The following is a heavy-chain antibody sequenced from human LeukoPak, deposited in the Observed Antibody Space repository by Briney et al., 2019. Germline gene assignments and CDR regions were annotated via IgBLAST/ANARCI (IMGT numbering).Heavy chain of an antibody. J-gene: IGHJ4*02. CDR2: ISWNGGTI. Sequence: GGSLRLSCAAYGFTFHDYAMHWVRQAPGKGLEWVSGISWNGGTIDYADSVKGRFTISRDNAKNSLYLQMNSLRPEDMALYYCAKGPTYSSSSLFDYWGQGILVAVSS. CDR1: GFTFHDYA. D-gene: IGHD6-6*01. CDR3: AKGPTYSSSSLFDY. V-gene: IGHV3-9*03.